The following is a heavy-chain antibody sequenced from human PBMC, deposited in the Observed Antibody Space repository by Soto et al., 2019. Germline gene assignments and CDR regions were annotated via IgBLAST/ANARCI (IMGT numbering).Heavy chain of an antibody. J-gene: IGHJ6*02. CDR2: FDPEDGET. CDR3: ATGATGAARYCYYYGGMDV. Sequence: QVQLVQSGAEVKKPGASVKVSCKVSGYTLTELSMHWVRQAPGKGLQWMGGFDPEDGETIYAQTFQGRVTMSEGTSTVTAYMRLSGLRSEDTAVYCCATGATGAARYCYYYGGMDVWGQGTTVPVSS. D-gene: IGHD1-1*01. V-gene: IGHV1-24*01. CDR1: GYTLTELS.